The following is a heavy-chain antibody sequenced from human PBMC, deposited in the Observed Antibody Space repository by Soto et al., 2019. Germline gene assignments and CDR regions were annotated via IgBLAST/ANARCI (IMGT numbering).Heavy chain of an antibody. D-gene: IGHD2-2*01. J-gene: IGHJ6*02. V-gene: IGHV4-31*03. Sequence: SETLSLTCSVSGGSISSGGYYWTWIRQHPGKGLVWIGYIYYSGSTYYNPSLKSRVTISLDTSKSQFSMKLSSVTAADTAVYFCVRLPGYCSGTSCYGYYVMDVWGQGTTVTVSS. CDR1: GGSISSGGYY. CDR2: IYYSGST. CDR3: VRLPGYCSGTSCYGYYVMDV.